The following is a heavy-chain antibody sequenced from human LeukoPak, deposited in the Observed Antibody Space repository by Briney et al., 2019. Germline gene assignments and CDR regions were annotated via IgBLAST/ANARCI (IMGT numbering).Heavy chain of an antibody. J-gene: IGHJ6*02. CDR1: GGSISSGGYY. CDR2: IYYSGST. CDR3: ARDRPPLDYYYYYGMDV. V-gene: IGHV4-31*03. Sequence: SETLSLTCTVSGGSISSGGYYWSWIRQHPGKGLEWIGYIYYSGSTYYNPSLKSRVTISVDTSKNQFSLKLSSVTAADTAVYYCARDRPPLDYYYYYGMDVWGQGTTVTVSS.